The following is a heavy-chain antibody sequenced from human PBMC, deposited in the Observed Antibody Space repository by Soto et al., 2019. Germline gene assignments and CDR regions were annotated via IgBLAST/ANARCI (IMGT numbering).Heavy chain of an antibody. Sequence: SETLSLTSTVSGGSISSYYWSWIRQPPGKGLEWIGYIYYSGSTNYNPSLKSRVTISVDTSKNQFSLKLSSVTAADTAVYYCARLDYGITDAFDIWGQGTMVTVSS. CDR1: GGSISSYY. CDR3: ARLDYGITDAFDI. J-gene: IGHJ3*02. CDR2: IYYSGST. V-gene: IGHV4-59*08. D-gene: IGHD4-17*01.